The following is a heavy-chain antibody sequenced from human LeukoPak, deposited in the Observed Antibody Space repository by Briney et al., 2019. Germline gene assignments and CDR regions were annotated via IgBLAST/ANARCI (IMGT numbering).Heavy chain of an antibody. CDR2: FDPEDGET. D-gene: IGHD3-3*01. V-gene: IGHV1-24*01. J-gene: IGHJ6*02. CDR1: GYTLTELS. CDR3: ARGPGGGKYYDFWSGSYYYGMDV. Sequence: ASVKVSCKVSGYTLTELSMHWVRQAPGKGLEWMGGFDPEDGETIYAQKFQGRVTMTEDTSTDTAYMELSSLRSEDTAVYYCARGPGGGKYYDFWSGSYYYGMDVWGQGTTVTVSS.